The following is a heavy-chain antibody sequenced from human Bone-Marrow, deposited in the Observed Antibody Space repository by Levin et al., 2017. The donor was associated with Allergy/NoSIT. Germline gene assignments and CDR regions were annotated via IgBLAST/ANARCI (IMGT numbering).Heavy chain of an antibody. D-gene: IGHD3-9*01. V-gene: IGHV1-69*08. J-gene: IGHJ3*02. CDR2: IIPILGTA. CDR1: GGTFSSLT. CDR3: ARDFAEGYDVLTGLGAFDI. Sequence: VASVKVSCKASGGTFSSLTMTWVRQAPGQGLEWMGRIIPILGTANYAQKFQGRVKFSADKTTSTVYMELSSLRSEDTAVYYCARDFAEGYDVLTGLGAFDIWGQGTRVTVSS.